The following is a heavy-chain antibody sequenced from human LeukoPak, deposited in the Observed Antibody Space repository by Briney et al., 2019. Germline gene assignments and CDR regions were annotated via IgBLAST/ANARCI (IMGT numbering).Heavy chain of an antibody. CDR3: ARDFRMVRGVGWFDP. D-gene: IGHD3-10*01. CDR1: GGPISSGGYN. Sequence: SQTLSLTCTVSGGPISSGGYNWIWLRQHPGQGLVWIGYIYYSGSTYYNPSLKSRVTISVDTSKSPFSLKLSSVTAADTAVYYCARDFRMVRGVGWFDPWGQGTLVTVSS. J-gene: IGHJ5*02. CDR2: IYYSGST. V-gene: IGHV4-31*03.